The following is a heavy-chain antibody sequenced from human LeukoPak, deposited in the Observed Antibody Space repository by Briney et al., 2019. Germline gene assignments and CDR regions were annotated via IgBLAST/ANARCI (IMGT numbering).Heavy chain of an antibody. J-gene: IGHJ6*03. V-gene: IGHV1-8*01. CDR1: GYTFTSYD. CDR2: LNPNSGNT. Sequence: ASVKVSCKASGYTFTSYDINWVRQATGQGLEWMGWLNPNSGNTGYAKKFQGRVTMTRNTSISTAYMELSSLRSEDTAVYYCATGHRWIPTLRGYYMDVWGKGTPVTVYS. D-gene: IGHD5-12*01. CDR3: ATGHRWIPTLRGYYMDV.